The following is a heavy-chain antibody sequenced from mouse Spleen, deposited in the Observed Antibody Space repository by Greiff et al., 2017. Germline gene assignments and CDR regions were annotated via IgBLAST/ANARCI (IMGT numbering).Heavy chain of an antibody. D-gene: IGHD2-3*01. CDR3: ARGAYDGYYSAWFAY. Sequence: QVQLKESGAELARPGASVKMSCKASGYTFTSYTMHWVKQRPGQGLEWIGYINPSSGYTNYNQKFKDKATLTADKSSSTAYMQLSSLTSEDSAVYYCARGAYDGYYSAWFAYWGQGTLVTVSA. CDR2: INPSSGYT. CDR1: GYTFTSYT. J-gene: IGHJ3*01. V-gene: IGHV1-4*01.